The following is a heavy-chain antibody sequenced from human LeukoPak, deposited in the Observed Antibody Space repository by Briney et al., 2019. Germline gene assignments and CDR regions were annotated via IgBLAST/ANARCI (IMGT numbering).Heavy chain of an antibody. CDR1: GGTFSSYT. CDR2: IIPIFGTA. Sequence: SVKVSCKASGGTFSSYTISWERQAPGQGFEWMGGIIPIFGTANYAQKFQGRVTITADESTSTAYMELSSLRSEDTAVYYCAREAHYYDSSGSFDYWGQGTLVTVSS. J-gene: IGHJ4*02. D-gene: IGHD3-22*01. CDR3: AREAHYYDSSGSFDY. V-gene: IGHV1-69*13.